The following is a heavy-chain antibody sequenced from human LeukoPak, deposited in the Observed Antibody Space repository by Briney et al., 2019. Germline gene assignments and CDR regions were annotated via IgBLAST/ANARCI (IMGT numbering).Heavy chain of an antibody. J-gene: IGHJ3*02. Sequence: SGGSLRLSCAASGFTFSSYAMSWVRQVPGKGLEWVSAISGSGGSTYYADSAKGRFTISRDNSKNTLYLQMNSLRAEDTAVYYCAKGEYSSGWYGGLHAFDIWGQGTMVTVSS. V-gene: IGHV3-23*01. CDR3: AKGEYSSGWYGGLHAFDI. CDR2: ISGSGGST. D-gene: IGHD6-19*01. CDR1: GFTFSSYA.